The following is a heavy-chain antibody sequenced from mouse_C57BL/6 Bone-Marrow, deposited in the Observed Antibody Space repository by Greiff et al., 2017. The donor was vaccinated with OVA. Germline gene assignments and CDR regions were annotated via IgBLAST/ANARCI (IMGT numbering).Heavy chain of an antibody. CDR1: GYTFTSYW. CDR2: IHPKSGST. Sequence: VQLQQPGAELVKPGASVKLSCKASGYTFTSYWMHWVKQRPGQGLEWIGMIHPKSGSTNFNEKFKSKATLTVDKSSSTAYLQLSSLTSEDSAVYYCASRYYGKDFDVWGTGTTVTVSA. CDR3: ASRYYGKDFDV. J-gene: IGHJ1*03. D-gene: IGHD1-1*01. V-gene: IGHV1-64*01.